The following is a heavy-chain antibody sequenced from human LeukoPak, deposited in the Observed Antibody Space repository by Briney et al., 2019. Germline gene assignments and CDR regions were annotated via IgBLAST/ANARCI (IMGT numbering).Heavy chain of an antibody. CDR3: ARDSSWSSDQTNYCFDY. CDR1: GGSISSSSYY. CDR2: IYYSGST. Sequence: PSETLSLTCTVSGGSISSSSYYWGWIRQPPGKGLEWIGSIYYSGSTYYNPSLKSRVTISVDTSKNQFSLKLSSVTAADTAVYYCARDSSWSSDQTNYCFDYWGQGTLVTVSS. D-gene: IGHD1-26*01. V-gene: IGHV4-39*07. J-gene: IGHJ4*02.